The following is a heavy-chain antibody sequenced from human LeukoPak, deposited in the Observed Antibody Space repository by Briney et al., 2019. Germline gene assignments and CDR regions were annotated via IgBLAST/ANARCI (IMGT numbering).Heavy chain of an antibody. CDR3: ARISGIGPRDV. CDR1: GGSFSGYY. Sequence: SETLSLTCAVSGGSFSGYYWSWIRQPPGKGLEWIGEINHSGSTNYNPSLKSRVTISVDTSKNQFSLKLSSVTAADTAVYYCARISGIGPRDVWGKGTTVTVSS. D-gene: IGHD2-15*01. V-gene: IGHV4-34*01. J-gene: IGHJ6*04. CDR2: INHSGST.